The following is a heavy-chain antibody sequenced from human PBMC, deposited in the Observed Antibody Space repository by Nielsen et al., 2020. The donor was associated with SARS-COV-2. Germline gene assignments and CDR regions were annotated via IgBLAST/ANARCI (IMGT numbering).Heavy chain of an antibody. CDR2: VTPFNGNT. CDR3: ATARDFYAALDV. D-gene: IGHD2/OR15-2a*01. V-gene: IGHV1-45*01. CDR1: ENTFTDRY. Sequence: SVKVSCKASENTFTDRYVHWDRQAPGQGLEWMAWVTPFNGNTKYAQQLQDRVTVTKDRSLRTVYMELSSLKIEDTGTYYCATARDFYAALDVWGQGTAVTVSS. J-gene: IGHJ6*02.